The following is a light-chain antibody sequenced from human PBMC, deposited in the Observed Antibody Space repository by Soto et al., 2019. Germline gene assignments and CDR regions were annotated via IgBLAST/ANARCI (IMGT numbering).Light chain of an antibody. CDR1: QSISSW. Sequence: DIPMTQSPSTLSASVGDRVTITCRASQSISSWLAWYQQKPGKAPKLLIYDASSLESGVPSRFSGSGSGTEFTLTISSLHPDDFAAYYCQQYNSYSWTFGQGTQVEIK. V-gene: IGKV1-5*01. CDR3: QQYNSYSWT. CDR2: DAS. J-gene: IGKJ1*01.